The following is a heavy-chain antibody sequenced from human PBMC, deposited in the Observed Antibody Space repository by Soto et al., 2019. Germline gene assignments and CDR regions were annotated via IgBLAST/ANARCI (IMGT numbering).Heavy chain of an antibody. Sequence: QVQLVQSGAEVKKPGSSLKFSCKASGGTFSSYAISWVRQAPVQGLEWMGGIIPIFGTANYAQKFQGRVTITADESTSTAYMELSSLRSEDTAVYYCARAMVRGVRYYYYGMDVWGHGTTVTVSS. V-gene: IGHV1-69*01. CDR1: GGTFSSYA. J-gene: IGHJ6*02. CDR3: ARAMVRGVRYYYYGMDV. D-gene: IGHD3-10*01. CDR2: IIPIFGTA.